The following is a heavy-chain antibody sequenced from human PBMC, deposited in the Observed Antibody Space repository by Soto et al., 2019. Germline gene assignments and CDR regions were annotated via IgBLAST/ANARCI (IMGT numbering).Heavy chain of an antibody. CDR1: GGTYSSYA. Sequence: QVHVVQSGTEMKRPGSSVKVSCKASGGTYSSYAFNWVRQAPGQGPEWMGGIIPVFETTNLAQKFQGRVILSAEESTTTAYMELSGLRSEDTAVYYCILGYSSSWKVFFDYWGQGTLVSVTS. V-gene: IGHV1-69*01. CDR3: ILGYSSSWKVFFDY. J-gene: IGHJ4*02. D-gene: IGHD6-6*01. CDR2: IIPVFETT.